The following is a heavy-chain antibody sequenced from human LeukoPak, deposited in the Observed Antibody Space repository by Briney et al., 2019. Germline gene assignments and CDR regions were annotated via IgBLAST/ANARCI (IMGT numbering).Heavy chain of an antibody. CDR1: GFTFSNYG. D-gene: IGHD3-16*01. CDR3: ARAIRPMRMITNFDF. V-gene: IGHV3-23*01. CDR2: ISESGDRT. Sequence: PGGSLRLSCVASGFTFSNYGMSWVRQAPGKGLEWVSVISESGDRTYYADVVKGRFTVSRDIAQNTVSLQMSSLRIDDAGVYFCARAIRPMRMITNFDFWGQGTLVTVSS. J-gene: IGHJ4*02.